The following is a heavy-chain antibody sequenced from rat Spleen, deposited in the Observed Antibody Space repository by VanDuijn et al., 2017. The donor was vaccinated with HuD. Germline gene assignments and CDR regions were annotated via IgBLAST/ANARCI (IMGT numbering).Heavy chain of an antibody. CDR3: SKGLGWD. V-gene: IGHV5-58*01. J-gene: IGHJ2*01. Sequence: EVQLVESGGGLVQPGRSLKLSCAASGFTFSNYGMAWVRQAPGRGLEWISCINPDGGITYYHDSVTGRFTVSRDNAENTVYLQMNSLKSEDTATYFCSKGLGWDWGQGVMVTVSS. D-gene: IGHD5-1*01. CDR1: GFTFSNYG. CDR2: INPDGGIT.